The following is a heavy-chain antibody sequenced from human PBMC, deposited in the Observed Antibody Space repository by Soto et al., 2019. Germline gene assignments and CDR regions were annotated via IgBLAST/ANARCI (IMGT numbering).Heavy chain of an antibody. CDR1: GGSISSYY. CDR3: ARRYGGNFDY. CDR2: IYYSGST. D-gene: IGHD3-10*01. J-gene: IGHJ4*02. Sequence: PSEPLSLTCTVSGGSISSYYWSWIRQPPGKGLEWIGYIYYSGSTNYNPSLKSRVTISVDTSKNQFSLKLSSVTAADTAVYYCARRYGGNFDYWGQGTLVTVSS. V-gene: IGHV4-59*01.